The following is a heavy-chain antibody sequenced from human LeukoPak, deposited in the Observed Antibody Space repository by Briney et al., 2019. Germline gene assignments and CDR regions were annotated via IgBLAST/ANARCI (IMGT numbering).Heavy chain of an antibody. Sequence: GGSLRLSCAASGFTFSTYSMNWVRQAPGKGLEWVSYISSSSCPIYYVDSVKGRFTISRDNAKNSLYLQMNSLRDEDTAVYYCARPLYYYGSGDDWGQGTLVTVSS. V-gene: IGHV3-48*02. J-gene: IGHJ4*02. CDR3: ARPLYYYGSGDD. CDR2: ISSSSCPI. CDR1: GFTFSTYS. D-gene: IGHD3-10*01.